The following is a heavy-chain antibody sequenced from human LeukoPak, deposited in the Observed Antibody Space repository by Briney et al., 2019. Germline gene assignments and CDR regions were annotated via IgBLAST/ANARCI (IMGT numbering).Heavy chain of an antibody. J-gene: IGHJ4*02. CDR3: TKAPLMSCTGAFCYPFDS. CDR1: GFTFTNYS. Sequence: GGSLRLSCAASGFTFTNYSMSWVRHTPGKGLEWVSATVGSRPDTYHADFVKGRFTVSRDNSRNTLYIQMNNLRIEDSAVYYCTKAPLMSCTGAFCYPFDSWGQGVLVTVSS. V-gene: IGHV3-23*01. D-gene: IGHD2-8*02. CDR2: TVGSRPDT.